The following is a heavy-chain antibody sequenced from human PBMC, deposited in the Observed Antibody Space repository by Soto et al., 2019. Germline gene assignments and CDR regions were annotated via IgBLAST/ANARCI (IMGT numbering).Heavy chain of an antibody. CDR3: ARRGGAYYYDSSGYDEFYYFDY. CDR2: IIPIFGTA. CDR1: GGTFSSYA. V-gene: IGHV1-69*13. Sequence: SVKVSCKASGGTFSSYAISWVRQAPGQGLEWMGGIIPIFGTANYAQKFQGRVTITADESTSTAYMELSSLRSEDTAVYYCARRGGAYYYDSSGYDEFYYFDYWGQGTLVTVSS. D-gene: IGHD3-22*01. J-gene: IGHJ4*02.